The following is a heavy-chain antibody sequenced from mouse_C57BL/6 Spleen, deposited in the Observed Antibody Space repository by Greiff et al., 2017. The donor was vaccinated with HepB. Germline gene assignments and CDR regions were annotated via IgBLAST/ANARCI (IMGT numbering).Heavy chain of an antibody. Sequence: QVQLQQPGAELVRPGSSVKLSCKASGYTFTSYWMHWVKQRPIQGLEWIGNIDPSDSETHYNQKFKDKATLTVDKSSSTAYMQLSSLTSEDSAVYYCARNGGDYYFDYWGQGTTLTVSS. J-gene: IGHJ2*01. CDR2: IDPSDSET. CDR1: GYTFTSYW. V-gene: IGHV1-52*01. CDR3: ARNGGDYYFDY.